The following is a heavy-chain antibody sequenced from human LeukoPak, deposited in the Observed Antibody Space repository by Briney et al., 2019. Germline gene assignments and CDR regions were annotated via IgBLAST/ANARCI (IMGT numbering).Heavy chain of an antibody. CDR1: GYTFTSYG. Sequence: ASVKVSCKASGYTFTSYGISWVRQAPGQGLEWMGWISAYNGNTNYAQKLQGRVTMTTDTSTSTAYMELRSLRSDDTAVYYCARDLIEANYYDSSGYSAPDAFDIWGQGTMVTVSS. D-gene: IGHD3-22*01. CDR3: ARDLIEANYYDSSGYSAPDAFDI. J-gene: IGHJ3*02. CDR2: ISAYNGNT. V-gene: IGHV1-18*01.